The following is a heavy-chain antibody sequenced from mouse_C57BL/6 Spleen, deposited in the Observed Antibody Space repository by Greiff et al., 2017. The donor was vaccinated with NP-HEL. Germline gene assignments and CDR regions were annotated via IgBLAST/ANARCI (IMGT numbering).Heavy chain of an antibody. CDR3: ARRRDLYDGYYVFAY. CDR1: GYTFTDYN. J-gene: IGHJ3*01. D-gene: IGHD2-3*01. V-gene: IGHV1-18*01. Sequence: VQLQQSGPELVKPGASVKIPCKASGYTFTDYNMDWVKQSHGKSLEWIGDINPNNGGTIYNQKFKGKATLTVDKSSSTAYMELRSLTSEDTAVYYCARRRDLYDGYYVFAYWGQGTLVTVSA. CDR2: INPNNGGT.